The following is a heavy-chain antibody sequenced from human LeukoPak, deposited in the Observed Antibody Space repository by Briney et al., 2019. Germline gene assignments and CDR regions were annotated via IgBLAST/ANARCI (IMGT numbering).Heavy chain of an antibody. D-gene: IGHD3-3*01. V-gene: IGHV1-69*13. J-gene: IGHJ6*02. CDR2: IIPIFGTA. CDR1: GGTFSSYA. Sequence: GASVKVSCKASGGTFSSYAISWVRQAPGQGLEWMGGIIPIFGTANYAQKFQGRVTITADESTSTAYMELSSLRSEDTAVYYCARATPYYAFWSGYQEPREVGGQGTTVTLPS. CDR3: ARATPYYAFWSGYQEPREV.